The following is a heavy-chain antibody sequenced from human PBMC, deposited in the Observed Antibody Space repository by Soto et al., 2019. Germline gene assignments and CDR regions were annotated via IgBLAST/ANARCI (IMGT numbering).Heavy chain of an antibody. CDR1: GFTFDDYA. Sequence: GGSLRLSCAASGFTFDDYAMYWVRQGPGKGLEWVSGISWDSGRIGYADSVKGRFTISRDNSKNTLYLQMNSLRAEDTAVYYCARDRIPTGMDVWGQGTTVTVSS. CDR3: ARDRIPTGMDV. J-gene: IGHJ6*02. CDR2: ISWDSGRI. V-gene: IGHV3-9*01.